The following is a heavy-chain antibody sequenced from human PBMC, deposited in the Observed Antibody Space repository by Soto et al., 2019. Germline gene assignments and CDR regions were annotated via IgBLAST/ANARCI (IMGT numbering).Heavy chain of an antibody. CDR3: ARVQVAVAATEDYYGLDV. CDR1: GVSITRYY. J-gene: IGHJ6*02. Sequence: QVQLEESGPGLVRPSETLSLTCSVSGVSITRYYWSWIRQSAGGGLEWMGRINTDGLSTYSPSFKSRLTMSLDTSKNQVSLRLISVTAADTAVDFCARVQVAVAATEDYYGLDVWGQGTTVTVSS. CDR2: INTDGLS. D-gene: IGHD2-15*01. V-gene: IGHV4-4*07.